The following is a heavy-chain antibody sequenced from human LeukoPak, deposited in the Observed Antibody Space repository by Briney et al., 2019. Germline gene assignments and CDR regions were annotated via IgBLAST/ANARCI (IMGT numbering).Heavy chain of an antibody. V-gene: IGHV4-38-2*01. Sequence: SETLSLTCAVSGYSISSGYYWGWIRQPPGKGLEWIGSIYHSGSTYYNPPLKSRVTISVDTSKDQFSLNLSSVTAADTAVYYCARHDYGPNWFDPWGQGTLVTVSS. J-gene: IGHJ5*02. CDR2: IYHSGST. CDR1: GYSISSGYY. CDR3: ARHDYGPNWFDP. D-gene: IGHD4-17*01.